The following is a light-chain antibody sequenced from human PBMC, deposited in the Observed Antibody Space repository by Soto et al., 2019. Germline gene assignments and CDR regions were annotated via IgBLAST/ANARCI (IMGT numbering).Light chain of an antibody. CDR3: QHYNSYSEA. V-gene: IGKV1-27*01. CDR1: LPISNY. CDR2: AAS. J-gene: IGKJ1*01. Sequence: EIQVSQSPSSLSASVEDRVTITCRASLPISNYLAWYQQKPGKIPNLLIYAASTLQAGVPSRFSGSGSGTDFTLTISSLQPDDFATYYCQHYNSYSEAFGQGTKVDI.